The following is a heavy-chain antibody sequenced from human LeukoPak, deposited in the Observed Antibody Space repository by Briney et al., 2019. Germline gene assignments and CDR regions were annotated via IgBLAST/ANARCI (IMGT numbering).Heavy chain of an antibody. CDR2: INPNGGST. CDR1: GYTFTTYY. V-gene: IGHV1-46*01. CDR3: ARGLGSGSYYGY. J-gene: IGHJ4*02. Sequence: ASVKVSCKASGYTFTTYYMHWVRQAPRQGLEWMGIINPNGGSTSYAQKFQGRVTMTRDTSTSTVYMELSSLRSEDTAVYYCARGLGSGSYYGYWGQGTLVTVSS. D-gene: IGHD1-26*01.